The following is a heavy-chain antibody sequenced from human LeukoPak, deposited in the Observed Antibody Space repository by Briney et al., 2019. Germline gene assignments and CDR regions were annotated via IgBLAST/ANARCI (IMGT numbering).Heavy chain of an antibody. Sequence: SETLSLTCTVSGGSISSSSYYWGWIRQPPGKGLEWIGSIYYSGSNYYNPSLKSRVTMSVDTSKKQFSLSLSSVTAADTAVYYCAGQGGSYPFDYWGQGTLVTVSS. CDR1: GGSISSSSYY. CDR2: IYYSGSN. J-gene: IGHJ4*02. D-gene: IGHD1-26*01. V-gene: IGHV4-39*01. CDR3: AGQGGSYPFDY.